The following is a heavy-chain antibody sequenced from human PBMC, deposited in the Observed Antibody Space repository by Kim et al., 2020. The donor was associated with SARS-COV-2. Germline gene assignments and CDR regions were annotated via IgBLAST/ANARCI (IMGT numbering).Heavy chain of an antibody. J-gene: IGHJ4*02. CDR3: ARDYYDSSVF. D-gene: IGHD3-22*01. V-gene: IGHV3-7*01. Sequence: YYVSSVKSRFTISRDTAKNSLYLQMNSLRAEDTAVYYCARDYYDSSVFWGQGTLVTVSS.